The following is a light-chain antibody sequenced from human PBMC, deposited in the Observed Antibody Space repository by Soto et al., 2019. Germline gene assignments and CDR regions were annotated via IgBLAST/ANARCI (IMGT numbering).Light chain of an antibody. CDR2: AND. Sequence: QSVLTQPPSVSGAPGQRVIISCSGSSSNIGAPFDVHWYQQVPGSAPKIVIYANDNRPSGVPGRFSGSKSGTSASLAITGLQAEDEGDYFCQSYDNSLSGWVFGGGTKLTVL. V-gene: IGLV1-40*01. CDR1: SSNIGAPFD. J-gene: IGLJ3*02. CDR3: QSYDNSLSGWV.